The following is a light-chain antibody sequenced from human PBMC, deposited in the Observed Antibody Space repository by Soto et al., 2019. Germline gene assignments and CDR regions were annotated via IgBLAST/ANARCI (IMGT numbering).Light chain of an antibody. Sequence: QSTQSASPLSASVGDSVTITCRASQSISSWLAWYQQKPGTAPKLLIYKASSLQSGVPSRFSGSGSGTEFTLTIIRLQHDDFATYYCQQYVTAFRSFGQGTKVDIK. CDR3: QQYVTAFRS. J-gene: IGKJ1*01. CDR1: QSISSW. CDR2: KAS. V-gene: IGKV1-5*03.